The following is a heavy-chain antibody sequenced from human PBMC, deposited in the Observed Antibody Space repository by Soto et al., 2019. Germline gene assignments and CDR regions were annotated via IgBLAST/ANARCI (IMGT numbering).Heavy chain of an antibody. J-gene: IGHJ3*02. Sequence: GESLKISCKGSGYSFTSYWIGWVRQMPGKGLEWMGIIYPGDSDTRYSPSFQGQVTSSADKSISTAYLQWSSLKASDTAMYYCARLGGGGDYGDYVLIRVPFDIWGQGTMVTVSS. CDR3: ARLGGGGDYGDYVLIRVPFDI. CDR2: IYPGDSDT. D-gene: IGHD4-17*01. CDR1: GYSFTSYW. V-gene: IGHV5-51*01.